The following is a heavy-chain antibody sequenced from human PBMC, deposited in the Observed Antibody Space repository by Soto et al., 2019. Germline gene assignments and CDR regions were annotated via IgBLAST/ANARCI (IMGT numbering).Heavy chain of an antibody. Sequence: QVQLQESGPGLVKPSETLSLSCSVSGGSISGHYWSWVRQTPGKGLEWIGYMYYSGSTNYNPSLKIRVTISVVTSKNHFSLRLTSVTAADTAVYYCARGPYYDLIWNYYYMDVWGKGTTVTVSS. CDR1: GGSISGHY. V-gene: IGHV4-59*08. CDR3: ARGPYYDLIWNYYYMDV. CDR2: MYYSGST. J-gene: IGHJ6*03. D-gene: IGHD3-16*01.